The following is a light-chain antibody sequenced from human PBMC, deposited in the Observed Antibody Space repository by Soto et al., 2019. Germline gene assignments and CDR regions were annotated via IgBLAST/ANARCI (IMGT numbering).Light chain of an antibody. Sequence: QSVLTHPPSASGCPGQSVSISYTGTSSDVGGYNYVSWYQQHPGKFPKLMVYEVNKRPSGVPDRFSGSKSGNTASLTVSGLQAEDEADYYCTSYAGGNNVFGTGTKVTVL. J-gene: IGLJ1*01. V-gene: IGLV2-8*01. CDR2: EVN. CDR1: SSDVGGYNY. CDR3: TSYAGGNNV.